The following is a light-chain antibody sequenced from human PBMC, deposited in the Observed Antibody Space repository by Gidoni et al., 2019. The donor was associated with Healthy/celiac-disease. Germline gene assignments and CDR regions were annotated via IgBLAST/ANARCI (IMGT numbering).Light chain of an antibody. Sequence: EIVMTQSPATLSVSPGERATLSCRASQSVSSNLAWYQQKPGQAPRLLIYGASTSATGIPARFSGSGSWTEVTLTISSLQSEDFAVYYCQQYNNWHPWTFGQGTKVEIK. CDR2: GAS. J-gene: IGKJ1*01. V-gene: IGKV3-15*01. CDR1: QSVSSN. CDR3: QQYNNWHPWT.